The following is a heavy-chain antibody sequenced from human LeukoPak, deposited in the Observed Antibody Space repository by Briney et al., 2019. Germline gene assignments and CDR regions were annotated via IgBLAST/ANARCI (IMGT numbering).Heavy chain of an antibody. CDR3: ARDQSDYYGSGSYSEGSY. CDR2: ISSSSGTI. D-gene: IGHD3-10*01. J-gene: IGHJ4*02. V-gene: IGHV3-48*02. Sequence: GGSLRLSCAASGFTSSTYSMKWVRQAPGKGLEWVSYISSSSGTIYYADSVKGRFTISRDNAENSLYLQMNGLRDEDTAVYYCARDQSDYYGSGSYSEGSYWGQGTLVTVSS. CDR1: GFTSSTYS.